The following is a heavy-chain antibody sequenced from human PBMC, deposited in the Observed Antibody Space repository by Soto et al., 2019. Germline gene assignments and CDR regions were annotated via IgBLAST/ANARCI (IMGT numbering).Heavy chain of an antibody. CDR1: GGTFSSYT. Sequence: QVQLVQSGAEVTKPGSSVKVSCKASGGTFSSYTISWVRQAPGQWLEWMGRIIPILGIANYEQKFQGRVTITADKSTSTAYMELSSLRSEDTAVYYCARDCSSTSCYAYPWGQGTLVTVSS. CDR3: ARDCSSTSCYAYP. D-gene: IGHD2-2*01. V-gene: IGHV1-69*08. CDR2: IIPILGIA. J-gene: IGHJ5*02.